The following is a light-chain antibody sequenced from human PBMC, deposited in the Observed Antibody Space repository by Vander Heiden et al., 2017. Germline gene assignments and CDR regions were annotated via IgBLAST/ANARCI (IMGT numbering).Light chain of an antibody. V-gene: IGKV4-1*01. Sequence: DIVMTQCPDSWAVSQGERETTECRTSHDVLFSSTYTHYLAWYQQKSGQPPRLLIHSASTRESGVPDRFSGSGSGTDFTLSISSLQAEDVAVYYCQQYYSTPQTFGQGTKVEIK. CDR3: QQYYSTPQT. CDR1: HDVLFSSTYTHY. J-gene: IGKJ1*01. CDR2: SAS.